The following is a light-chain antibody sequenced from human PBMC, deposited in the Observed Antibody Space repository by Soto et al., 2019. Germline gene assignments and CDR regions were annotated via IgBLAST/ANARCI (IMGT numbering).Light chain of an antibody. CDR2: GNI. Sequence: QTVVTQPPSESGAPGQRVTISCKGSSSNIGAGYDVHWYQHLPGAAPKLLIYGNINRPSGVPDRFSASMSGASASLAIAGLQAEDEADYYCQSYDSSLTGWVFGGGTQLTVL. CDR1: SSNIGAGYD. CDR3: QSYDSSLTGWV. V-gene: IGLV1-40*03. J-gene: IGLJ3*02.